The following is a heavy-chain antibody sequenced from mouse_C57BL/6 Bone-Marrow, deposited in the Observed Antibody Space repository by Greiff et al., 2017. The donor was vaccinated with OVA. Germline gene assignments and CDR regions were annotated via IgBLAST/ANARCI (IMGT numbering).Heavy chain of an antibody. CDR1: GYSITSGYD. V-gene: IGHV3-1*01. CDR2: ISYSGST. Sequence: EVKVEESGPGMVKPSQSLSLTCTVTGYSITSGYDWHWIRHFPGNKLEWMGYISYSGSTNYNPSLKSRISITHDTSKNHFFLKLNSVTTEDTATYYCAREKKDYGSLYWYFDVWGTGTTVTVSS. J-gene: IGHJ1*03. CDR3: AREKKDYGSLYWYFDV. D-gene: IGHD1-1*01.